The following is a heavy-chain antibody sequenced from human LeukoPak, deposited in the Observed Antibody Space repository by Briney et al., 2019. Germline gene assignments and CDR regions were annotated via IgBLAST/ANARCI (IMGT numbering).Heavy chain of an antibody. V-gene: IGHV4-59*01. Sequence: PSETLSLTCTVSGGSISSYYWSWIRQPPGKGLEWIGYIYYSGSTNYNPSLKSRVTISVDTSKNQFSLKLTSVTTADTAVYYCARAGRVKTAALDLDYWGQGTLVTVSS. J-gene: IGHJ4*02. CDR1: GGSISSYY. D-gene: IGHD6-25*01. CDR2: IYYSGST. CDR3: ARAGRVKTAALDLDY.